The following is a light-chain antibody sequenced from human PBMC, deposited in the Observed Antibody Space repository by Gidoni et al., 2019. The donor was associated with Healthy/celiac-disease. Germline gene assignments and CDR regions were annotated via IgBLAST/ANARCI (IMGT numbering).Light chain of an antibody. CDR3: QQSYSTPYT. V-gene: IGKV1-39*01. CDR1: QSISSY. J-gene: IGKJ2*01. CDR2: AAS. Sequence: DIQMTQYPSSLSASVGDRVTITCRASQSISSYLNWYQQKPGKAPKLLIYAASSLQSGVPSRFSGSGSGTDFTLTISSLQPGDFATYYCQQSYSTPYTFXQXTKLEIK.